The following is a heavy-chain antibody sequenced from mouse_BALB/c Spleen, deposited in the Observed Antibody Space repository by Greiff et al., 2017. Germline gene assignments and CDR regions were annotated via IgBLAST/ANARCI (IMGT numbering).Heavy chain of an antibody. CDR2: ISSGGST. CDR1: GFTFSSYA. CDR3: ARYGSRGYFDV. J-gene: IGHJ1*01. Sequence: DVMLVESGGGLVKPGGSLKLSCAASGFTFSSYAMSWVRQTPEKRLEWVASISSGGSTYYPDSVKGRFTISRDNARNILYLQMSSLRSEDTAMYYCARYGSRGYFDVWGAGTTVTVSS. V-gene: IGHV5-6-5*01. D-gene: IGHD1-1*01.